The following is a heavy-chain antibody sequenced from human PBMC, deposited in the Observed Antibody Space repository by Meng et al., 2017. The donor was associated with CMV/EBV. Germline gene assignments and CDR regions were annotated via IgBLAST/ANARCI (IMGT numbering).Heavy chain of an antibody. CDR1: GFTYTNDE. Sequence: GESLKISCVGSGFTYTNDEMIWVRQAPGKGLECVGYISSSGSTRLYADSVKGRFTVSRDNAKSSVYLQMSSLRVEDTGIYYCANVDYNYYYAMDVWGLGTTVTVSS. J-gene: IGHJ6*02. D-gene: IGHD3-10*01. CDR3: ANVDYNYYYAMDV. CDR2: ISSSGSTR. V-gene: IGHV3-48*03.